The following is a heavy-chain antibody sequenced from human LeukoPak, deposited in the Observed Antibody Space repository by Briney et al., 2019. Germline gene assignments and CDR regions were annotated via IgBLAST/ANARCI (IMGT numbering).Heavy chain of an antibody. J-gene: IGHJ4*02. CDR3: ARGRYYDSSGYYYSRDY. CDR2: NHTGST. Sequence: NHTGSTNYNPSLKSRVTISVDTSKNQFSLKLSSVTAADTAVYYCARGRYYDSSGYYYSRDYWGQGTLVTVSS. D-gene: IGHD3-22*01. V-gene: IGHV4-34*01.